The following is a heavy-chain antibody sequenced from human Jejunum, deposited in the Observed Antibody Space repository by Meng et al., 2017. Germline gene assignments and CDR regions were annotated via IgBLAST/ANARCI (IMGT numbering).Heavy chain of an antibody. D-gene: IGHD2-15*01. CDR2: IIPIFCPT. Sequence: SVKVSCKASGGTFSSAALSWVRQAPGQGLEWMGGIIPIFCPTNYAQKFQGRVTITADESTSTAYMELSGLTSEDTALYYGARGAVVATTYYFDVWGQGSQVTVSS. V-gene: IGHV1-69*13. J-gene: IGHJ4*02. CDR3: ARGAVVATTYYFDV. CDR1: GGTFSSAA.